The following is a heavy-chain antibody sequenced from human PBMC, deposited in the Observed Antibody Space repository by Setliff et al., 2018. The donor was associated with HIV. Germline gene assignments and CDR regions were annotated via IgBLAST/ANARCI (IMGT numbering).Heavy chain of an antibody. CDR2: IYTSGST. Sequence: PSETLSLTCTVSGVSISSGSYYWSWIRQSAGKGLEWIGRIYTSGSTNDNPSLKSRITISVDTSNNQFSLRLSSVTAADTAVYYCARHPRHYNILTGYRYYYMDVWGKGTTVTVSS. D-gene: IGHD3-9*01. V-gene: IGHV4-61*02. J-gene: IGHJ6*03. CDR1: GVSISSGSYY. CDR3: ARHPRHYNILTGYRYYYMDV.